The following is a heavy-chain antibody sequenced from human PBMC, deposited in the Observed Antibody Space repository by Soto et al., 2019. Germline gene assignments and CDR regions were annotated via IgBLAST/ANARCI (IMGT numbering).Heavy chain of an antibody. V-gene: IGHV3-64D*06. D-gene: IGHD6-13*01. Sequence: GGSRRLSCSASGFTFSSYAMHWVRQAPGKGLEYVSAISSNGGSTYYADSVKGRFTISRDNSKNTLYLQMSSLRAEDTAVYYCVKAAGRSIAAAGYYFDYWGQGTLVTVSS. J-gene: IGHJ4*02. CDR1: GFTFSSYA. CDR2: ISSNGGST. CDR3: VKAAGRSIAAAGYYFDY.